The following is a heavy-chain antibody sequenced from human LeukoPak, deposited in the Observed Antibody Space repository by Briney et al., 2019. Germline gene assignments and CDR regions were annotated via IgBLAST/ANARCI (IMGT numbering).Heavy chain of an antibody. CDR1: GFTFSRYW. D-gene: IGHD3-10*01. V-gene: IGHV3-7*02. J-gene: IGHJ4*02. CDR2: IKEDGSVK. Sequence: GGSLRLSCAASGFTFSRYWMSWVRQAPGKGLEWVANIKEDGSVKYYVESVKGRFTISRDNAKNSLYLQMNSLRAEDTAVYYCATGSPGRQPHFYDYWGQGTLVTVSS. CDR3: ATGSPGRQPHFYDY.